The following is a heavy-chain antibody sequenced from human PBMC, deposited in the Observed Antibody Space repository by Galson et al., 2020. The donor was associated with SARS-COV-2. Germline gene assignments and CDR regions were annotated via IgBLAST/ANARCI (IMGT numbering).Heavy chain of an antibody. CDR3: ARDGSDAFDT. Sequence: SETLSLTCTVSDGSISSYFWSWIRQPPGKGLEWIGYIYYSGNTNYNPSLKNRVTLSVDTSKNQFSLRLSSVTAADTAVYYGARDGSDAFDTWGPGTMVTVSS. V-gene: IGHV4-59*01. D-gene: IGHD6-13*01. J-gene: IGHJ3*02. CDR1: DGSISSYF. CDR2: IYYSGNT.